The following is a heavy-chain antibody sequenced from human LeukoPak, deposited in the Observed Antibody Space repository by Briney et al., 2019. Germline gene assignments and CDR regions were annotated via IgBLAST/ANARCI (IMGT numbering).Heavy chain of an antibody. CDR1: GGSISSYY. CDR3: ARIRSANSSGYVFDY. J-gene: IGHJ4*02. D-gene: IGHD3-22*01. V-gene: IGHV2-70*11. CDR2: IDWDDDK. Sequence: TLSLTCTVSGGSISSYYWSWIRQPPGKALEWLARIDWDDDKYYSTSLKTRLTISKDTSKNQVVLTMTNMDPVDTATYYCARIRSANSSGYVFDYWGQGTLVTVSS.